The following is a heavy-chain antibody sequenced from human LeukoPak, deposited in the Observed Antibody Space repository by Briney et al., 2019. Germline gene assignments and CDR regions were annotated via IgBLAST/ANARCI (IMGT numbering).Heavy chain of an antibody. CDR1: GFPYISYW. CDR2: INRDGSST. V-gene: IGHV3-74*01. J-gene: IGHJ4*02. Sequence: GGPLRLPCAPSGFPYISYWMHWFRKPPGKGRVGVSRINRDGSSTSYADSVKGRFTISRDNAKNTLYLQMNSLRAEDAAAYYCARGGDDYVWGSPLDYWGQGTLVTVSS. D-gene: IGHD3-16*01. CDR3: ARGGDDYVWGSPLDY.